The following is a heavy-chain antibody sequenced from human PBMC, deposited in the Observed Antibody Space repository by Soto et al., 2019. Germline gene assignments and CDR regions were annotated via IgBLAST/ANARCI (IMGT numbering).Heavy chain of an antibody. D-gene: IGHD4-17*01. CDR2: IYYSGST. V-gene: IGHV4-39*01. J-gene: IGHJ2*01. CDR3: ARLNYGDFPGRFDL. CDR1: GGSISSSSYY. Sequence: QLQLQESGPGLVKPSETLSLTCTVSGGSISSSSYYWGWIRQPPGKGLEWIGSIYYSGSTYYNPSLKRRVTISVDTSKNQFSLKLSSVTAADTAVYYCARLNYGDFPGRFDLWGRGTLVTVSS.